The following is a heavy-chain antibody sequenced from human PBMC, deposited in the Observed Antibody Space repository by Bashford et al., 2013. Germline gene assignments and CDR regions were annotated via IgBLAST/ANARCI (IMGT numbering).Heavy chain of an antibody. Sequence: ASVKVSCKASGYTFTGYYMHWVRQAPGQGLEWMGWINPNSGGTNYAQKFQGRVTMTRDTSISTAYMELSRLRSDDTAVYYCARPDIVVVHYWYFDLWGRGTLVTVSS. J-gene: IGHJ2*01. D-gene: IGHD2-2*01. V-gene: IGHV1-2*02. CDR2: INPNSGGT. CDR3: ARPDIVVVHYWYFDL. CDR1: GYTFTGYY.